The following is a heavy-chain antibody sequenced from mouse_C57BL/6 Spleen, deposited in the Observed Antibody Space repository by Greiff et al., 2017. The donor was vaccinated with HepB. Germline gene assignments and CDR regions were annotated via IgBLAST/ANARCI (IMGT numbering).Heavy chain of an antibody. D-gene: IGHD1-1*01. CDR1: GYTFTDYE. J-gene: IGHJ2*01. V-gene: IGHV1-15*01. CDR3: TRRGYYGSYYFDY. Sequence: QVQLQQSGAELVRPGASVTLSCKASGYTFTDYEMHWVKQTPVHGLEWIGAIDPETGGTAYNQKFKGKAILTADKSSSTAYMELRSLTSEDSAVYYCTRRGYYGSYYFDYWGQGTTLTVSS. CDR2: IDPETGGT.